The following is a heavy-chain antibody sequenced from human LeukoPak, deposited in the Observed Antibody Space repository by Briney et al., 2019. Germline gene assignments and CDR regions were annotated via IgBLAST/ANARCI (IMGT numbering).Heavy chain of an antibody. Sequence: GGSLRLTCAASGFTVSSYGMHWVRQAPGKGLEWVAVVWYDGSNKYYADSVKGRFTISRDNSKNTLYLQMNSLRAEDTAVYYCARGLAVDYWGQGTLVTVSS. V-gene: IGHV3-33*01. D-gene: IGHD6-13*01. CDR2: VWYDGSNK. CDR1: GFTVSSYG. J-gene: IGHJ4*02. CDR3: ARGLAVDY.